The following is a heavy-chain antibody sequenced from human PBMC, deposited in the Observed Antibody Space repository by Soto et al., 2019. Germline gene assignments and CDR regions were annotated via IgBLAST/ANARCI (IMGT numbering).Heavy chain of an antibody. CDR2: IDGSGGIT. J-gene: IGHJ5*02. Sequence: QLLQSGGGLVQPGGSLTLSCAASGFTFGTTDMSWVRQAPGEGLEWFSTIDGSGGITYYADSVKGRFTISRDNSRNPVYLQMNSLRGDDTALYYCVKNSGWFNTWGQGALVTVSS. D-gene: IGHD3-10*01. CDR3: VKNSGWFNT. CDR1: GFTFGTTD. V-gene: IGHV3-23*01.